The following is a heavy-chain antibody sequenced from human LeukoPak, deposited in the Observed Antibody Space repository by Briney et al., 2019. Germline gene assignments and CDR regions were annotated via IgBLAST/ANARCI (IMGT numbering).Heavy chain of an antibody. CDR2: IDPSDSYT. D-gene: IGHD3-10*01. V-gene: IGHV5-10-1*01. CDR1: EYSFTSYW. J-gene: IGHJ4*02. CDR3: ARHLRGSGSYFDY. Sequence: GESLRIPCKGSEYSFTSYWISWVRQMPGKGLEWMGRIDPSDSYTNYSPSFQGHVTISVDKSISTAFLQWSSLKASDTAMYYCARHLRGSGSYFDYWGQGTLVTVSS.